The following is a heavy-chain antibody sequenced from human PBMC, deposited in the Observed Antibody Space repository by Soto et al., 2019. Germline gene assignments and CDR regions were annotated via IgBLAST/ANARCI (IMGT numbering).Heavy chain of an antibody. CDR1: GFTFSSYA. CDR3: ARPYYDFWSGYYTGNWFDP. Sequence: LRLSCAASGFTFSSYAMHWVRQAPGKGLEWVAVISYDGSNKYYADSVKGRFTISRDNSKNTLYLQMNSLRAEDTAVYYCARPYYDFWSGYYTGNWFDPWGQGTLVTVSS. J-gene: IGHJ5*02. CDR2: ISYDGSNK. V-gene: IGHV3-30-3*01. D-gene: IGHD3-3*01.